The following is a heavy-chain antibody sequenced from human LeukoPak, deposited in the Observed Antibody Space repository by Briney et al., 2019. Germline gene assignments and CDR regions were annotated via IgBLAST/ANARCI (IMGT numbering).Heavy chain of an antibody. CDR3: ARSAAGLDY. Sequence: GGSLRLSCKASGFTFVDFYMSWVRQAPGKGLEWVANIDAAGKDRYYADSVKGRFTISRDNAKKSLYLQMNTLRPGDTAVYYCARSAAGLDYWGQGTLVTVSS. CDR2: IDAAGKDR. V-gene: IGHV3-7*01. D-gene: IGHD6-13*01. CDR1: GFTFVDFY. J-gene: IGHJ4*02.